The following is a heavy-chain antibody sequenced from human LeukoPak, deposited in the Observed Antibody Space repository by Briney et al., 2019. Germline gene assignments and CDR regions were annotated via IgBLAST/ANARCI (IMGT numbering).Heavy chain of an antibody. V-gene: IGHV1-58*01. CDR1: GFTFTTSA. Sequence: SVKVSCKASGFTFTTSAVQWVRQARGQRLEWIGWIVVGSGNTNYAQKFQERVTITRDMSTSTVYMDLSSQRSEDTAVYYCAAASNYYDRSNYYSYAMGVWGQGTTVTVSS. CDR3: AAASNYYDRSNYYSYAMGV. CDR2: IVVGSGNT. J-gene: IGHJ6*02. D-gene: IGHD3-22*01.